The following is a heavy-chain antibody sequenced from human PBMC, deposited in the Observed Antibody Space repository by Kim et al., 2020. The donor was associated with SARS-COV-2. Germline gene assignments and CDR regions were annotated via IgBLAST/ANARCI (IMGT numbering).Heavy chain of an antibody. D-gene: IGHD2-15*01. J-gene: IGHJ4*02. CDR3: ARVVVVAADYYFDY. Sequence: SETLSLTCTVSGGSISSGGYYWSWIRQHPGKGLEWIGYIYYSGSTYYNPSLKSRVTISVDTSKNQFSLKLSSVTAADTAVYYCARVVVVAADYYFDYWGQGTLVTVSS. CDR1: GGSISSGGYY. CDR2: IYYSGST. V-gene: IGHV4-31*03.